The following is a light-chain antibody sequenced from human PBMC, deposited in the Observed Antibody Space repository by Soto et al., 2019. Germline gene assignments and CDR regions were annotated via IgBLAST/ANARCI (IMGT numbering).Light chain of an antibody. CDR3: SSYTGNSTYVV. V-gene: IGLV2-14*01. CDR2: DVS. Sequence: QSALTQPASVSGSPGQSITISCTGTSSDVGGYNYVSWYQQHPGKAPKLMIYDVSNRPSGVSNRFSGSKSGNTASLTISGLQAEDEADYYCSSYTGNSTYVVFGGGTKLTVL. CDR1: SSDVGGYNY. J-gene: IGLJ2*01.